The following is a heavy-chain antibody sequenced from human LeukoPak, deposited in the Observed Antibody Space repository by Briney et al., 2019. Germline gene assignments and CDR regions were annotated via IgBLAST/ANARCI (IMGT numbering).Heavy chain of an antibody. V-gene: IGHV4-59*08. CDR1: GGSISSYY. D-gene: IGHD6-13*01. J-gene: IGHJ4*02. Sequence: PSETLSLTCTVSGGSISSYYWSWIRQPPGKGLEWIGYIYYSGSTNYNPSLKSRVTISVDTSKNQFSLKLSSVTAADTAVYYCARSYSSSLFNWGQGTLVTVSS. CDR2: IYYSGST. CDR3: ARSYSSSLFN.